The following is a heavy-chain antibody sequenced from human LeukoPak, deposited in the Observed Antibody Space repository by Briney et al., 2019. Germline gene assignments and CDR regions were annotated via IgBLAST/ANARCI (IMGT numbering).Heavy chain of an antibody. V-gene: IGHV3-23*01. CDR3: ARLSQMYYYDSSGYYDY. CDR2: ISGSGGST. D-gene: IGHD3-22*01. CDR1: GFTFSSYA. J-gene: IGHJ4*02. Sequence: GGPLRLSCAASGFTFSSYAMSWVRQAPGKGLEWVSAISGSGGSTYYADSVKGRFTISRDNSKNTLYLQMNSLRAEDTAVYYCARLSQMYYYDSSGYYDYWGQGTLVTVSS.